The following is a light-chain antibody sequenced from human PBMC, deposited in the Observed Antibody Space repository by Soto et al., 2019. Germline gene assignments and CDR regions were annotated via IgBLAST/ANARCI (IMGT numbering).Light chain of an antibody. CDR1: LTVSTN. J-gene: IGKJ3*01. CDR3: EQYNNWRPGAT. CDR2: YAS. Sequence: DIVMTQSPATLSVSPGERATLSCRASLTVSTNLAWYQQKPGQAPRLLIYYASTSATGIPTRFSGSGSVKEFTLTISSLQPEDSAVYYCEQYNNWRPGATFGTGTKVEIK. V-gene: IGKV3-15*01.